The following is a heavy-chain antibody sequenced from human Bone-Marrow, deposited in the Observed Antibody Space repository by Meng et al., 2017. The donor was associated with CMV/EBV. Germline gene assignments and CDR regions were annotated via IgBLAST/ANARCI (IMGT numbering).Heavy chain of an antibody. CDR1: GFTFDDYA. J-gene: IGHJ3*02. Sequence: GGSLRLSCAVSGFTFDDYAMHWVRQAPGKGLEWVSGISWNSGSIGYADSVKGRFVISRDNAKNSLYLQMNSLRGEDTALYYCAKDMKWELRGDAFDIWGQGTMVTVSS. CDR3: AKDMKWELRGDAFDI. CDR2: ISWNSGSI. V-gene: IGHV3-9*01. D-gene: IGHD1-26*01.